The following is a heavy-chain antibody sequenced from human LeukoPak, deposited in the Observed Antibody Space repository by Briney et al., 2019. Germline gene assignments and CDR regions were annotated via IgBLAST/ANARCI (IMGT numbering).Heavy chain of an antibody. J-gene: IGHJ4*02. V-gene: IGHV3-23*01. CDR1: GFIFNNFA. CDR3: AKDSLRTLPAASFDF. Sequence: GGSLRLSCAASGFIFNNFAMSWVRQAPGKGLEWVSAVIGSGGETYYADSVKGRFTISRDNPRNTLYLQMNSLRVEDTAVYYCAKDSLRTLPAASFDFWGQGTLVTVSS. CDR2: VIGSGGET. D-gene: IGHD2-2*01.